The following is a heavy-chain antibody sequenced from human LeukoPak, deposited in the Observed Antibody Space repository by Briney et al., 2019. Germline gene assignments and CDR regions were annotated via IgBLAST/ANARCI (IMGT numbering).Heavy chain of an antibody. Sequence: PSETLSLTCTVSGGSISSSSYYWGWIRQPPGKGLEWIGSIYYSGSTYYNPSLKSRVTISVDTSKNQFSLKLSSVTAADTAVYYCARDSGIRRTPYRPPYYYYGMDVWGQGTTVTVSS. CDR1: GGSISSSSYY. J-gene: IGHJ6*02. CDR3: ARDSGIRRTPYRPPYYYYGMDV. CDR2: IYYSGST. D-gene: IGHD3-10*01. V-gene: IGHV4-39*07.